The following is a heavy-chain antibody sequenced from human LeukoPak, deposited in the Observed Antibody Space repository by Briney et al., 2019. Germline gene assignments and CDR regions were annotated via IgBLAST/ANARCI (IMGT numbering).Heavy chain of an antibody. V-gene: IGHV1-46*01. CDR3: ARPYCGGDCPYYFDY. CDR1: GYTFTGYY. J-gene: IGHJ4*02. Sequence: ASVKVSCKASGYTFTGYYMHWVRQAPGQGLEWMGIINPSGGSTSYAQKFQGRVTMTRDTSTSTVYMELSSLRSEDTAVYYCARPYCGGDCPYYFDYWGQGTLVTVSS. CDR2: INPSGGST. D-gene: IGHD2-21*01.